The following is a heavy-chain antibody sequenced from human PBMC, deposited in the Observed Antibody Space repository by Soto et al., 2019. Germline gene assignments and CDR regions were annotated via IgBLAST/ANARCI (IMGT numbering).Heavy chain of an antibody. CDR2: IRSKAYGGTT. J-gene: IGHJ5*02. CDR3: TSLIAVAGARPWFDP. V-gene: IGHV3-49*03. Sequence: QPGGSLRLSCTASGFTFGDYAMSWFRQAPGKGLEWVGFIRSKAYGGTTEYAASVKGRFTISRDDSKSIAYLQMNSLKTEDTAVYYCTSLIAVAGARPWFDPWGQGTLVTVSS. CDR1: GFTFGDYA. D-gene: IGHD6-19*01.